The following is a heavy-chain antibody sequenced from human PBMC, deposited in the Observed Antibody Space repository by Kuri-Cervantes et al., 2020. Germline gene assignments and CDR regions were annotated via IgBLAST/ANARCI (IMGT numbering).Heavy chain of an antibody. D-gene: IGHD2-2*01. CDR1: GYSFNSYW. J-gene: IGHJ4*02. Sequence: GESLKISCKGSGYSFNSYWIAWVRQMPGKGLEWMGIIYPGDSDTRYSPSLQGQVTISVDKSISTAYLQWSSLKASDTAMYYCARVTCSSTSCPFDYWGQGTLVTVSS. CDR3: ARVTCSSTSCPFDY. V-gene: IGHV5-51*01. CDR2: IYPGDSDT.